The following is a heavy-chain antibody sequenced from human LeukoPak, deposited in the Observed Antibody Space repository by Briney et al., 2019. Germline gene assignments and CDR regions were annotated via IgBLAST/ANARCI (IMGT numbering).Heavy chain of an antibody. CDR1: GFTFSSYA. CDR2: ISGSGGST. D-gene: IGHD4-23*01. J-gene: IGHJ4*02. Sequence: GGSLRLSCAASGFTFSSYAMSWVRQAPGKGLEWVSAISGSGGSTYYADSVKGRFTISRDNSKNTLCLQMNSLRAEDTAVYYCAKDQGVTPGGGVDYWGQGTLVTVSS. V-gene: IGHV3-23*01. CDR3: AKDQGVTPGGGVDY.